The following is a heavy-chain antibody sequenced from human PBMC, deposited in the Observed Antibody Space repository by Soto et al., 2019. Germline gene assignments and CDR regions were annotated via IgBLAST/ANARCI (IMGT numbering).Heavy chain of an antibody. V-gene: IGHV3-74*01. CDR2: INIVGGST. CDR3: VRTSLVVAAATREDY. CDR1: EFTFSSYW. D-gene: IGHD2-15*01. Sequence: EVQLVESGGGLVQPGGSLRLSCAASEFTFSSYWMHWVRQAPGKGRVWVSLINIVGGSTSYAASVKGRSTISRDNAKNTMYLQMNSLRAEDTAVYYCVRTSLVVAAATREDYWGQGTLVTVSS. J-gene: IGHJ4*02.